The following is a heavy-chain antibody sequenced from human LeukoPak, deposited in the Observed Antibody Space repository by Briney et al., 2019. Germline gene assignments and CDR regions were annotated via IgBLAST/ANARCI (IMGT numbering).Heavy chain of an antibody. V-gene: IGHV4-4*09. J-gene: IGHJ4*02. Sequence: SETLSLTCTVSGGSISGYYWSWIRQPPGKGPEWIGYIYTSGSTNYNPSLKSRVTISVDTSKNQFSLKLSSVTAADTAVYYCARHRWELLYFDYWGQGTLVTVSS. CDR2: IYTSGST. CDR3: ARHRWELLYFDY. CDR1: GGSISGYY. D-gene: IGHD1-26*01.